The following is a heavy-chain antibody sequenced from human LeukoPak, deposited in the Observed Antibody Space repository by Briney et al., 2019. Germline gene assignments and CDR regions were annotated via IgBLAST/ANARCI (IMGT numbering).Heavy chain of an antibody. Sequence: GASLKISFAAAGFPFRSFGMHWARPAPAKGLEWVAFVRTDGNKTYYSDSVRARFTTSRDNSKPTLFLQMNPPRPDDTALYYCAKGSGWQLLGFDYWGQGTLVTVSS. D-gene: IGHD6-19*01. CDR1: GFPFRSFG. CDR2: VRTDGNKT. J-gene: IGHJ4*02. V-gene: IGHV3-30*02. CDR3: AKGSGWQLLGFDY.